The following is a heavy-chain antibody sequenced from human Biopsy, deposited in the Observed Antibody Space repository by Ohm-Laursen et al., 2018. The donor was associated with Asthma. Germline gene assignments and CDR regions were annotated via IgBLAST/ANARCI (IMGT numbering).Heavy chain of an antibody. Sequence: SETLSLTCGVYRGSLRVYVWSWIRQPPGKGLEWIGESNQGGSPTFNPSLKSRVTISRDTSKNQLSLNLRSVTAADTAVYYCASGPEWYGLDVWGQGTTVTVS. J-gene: IGHJ6*02. CDR2: SNQGGSP. CDR3: ASGPEWYGLDV. V-gene: IGHV4-34*01. CDR1: RGSLRVYV. D-gene: IGHD3-3*01.